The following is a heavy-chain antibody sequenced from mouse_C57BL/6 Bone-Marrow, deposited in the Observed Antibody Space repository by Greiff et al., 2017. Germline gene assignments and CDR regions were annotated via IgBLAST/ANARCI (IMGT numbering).Heavy chain of an antibody. CDR3: ARVTTVYYAMDY. CDR1: GFTFSDYY. Sequence: EVQVVESEGGLVQPGSSMKLSCTASGFTFSDYYMAWVRQVPEKGLEWVANINYDGSSTYYLDSLKSRFIISRDNAKNILYLQMSSLKSEDTATYYCARVTTVYYAMDYWGQGTSVTVSS. V-gene: IGHV5-16*01. D-gene: IGHD1-1*01. CDR2: INYDGSST. J-gene: IGHJ4*01.